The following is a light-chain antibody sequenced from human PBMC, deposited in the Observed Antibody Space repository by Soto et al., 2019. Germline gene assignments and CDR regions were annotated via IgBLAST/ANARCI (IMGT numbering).Light chain of an antibody. V-gene: IGLV2-23*02. J-gene: IGLJ1*01. CDR3: CSYAGSSSAYV. CDR2: EVS. Sequence: QSVLTQPASVSGSPGQSITISSTGTSSDVGSYNVVSWYQQHPGKAPKLLIYEVSKRPSGVSDRFSGSKSGNTASLTISGLQAEDEADYHCCSYAGSSSAYVFGTGTKLTVL. CDR1: SSDVGSYNV.